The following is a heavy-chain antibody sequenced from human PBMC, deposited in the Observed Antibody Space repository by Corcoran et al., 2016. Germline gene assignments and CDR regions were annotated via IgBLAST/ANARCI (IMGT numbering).Heavy chain of an antibody. CDR2: IIPIFGTA. CDR1: GGTFSSYA. D-gene: IGHD3-9*01. V-gene: IGHV1-69*06. CDR3: GGCYYDILTGSDNRDAFDI. Sequence: QVQLVQSGAEVKKPGSSVKVSCKASGGTFSSYAISWVRQAPGQGLEWMGGIIPIFGTANYAQKFQRRVTITADKSTSTAYMELSSLRSEDTAAYDWGGCYYDILTGSDNRDAFDIWGQGTMVTVSS. J-gene: IGHJ3*02.